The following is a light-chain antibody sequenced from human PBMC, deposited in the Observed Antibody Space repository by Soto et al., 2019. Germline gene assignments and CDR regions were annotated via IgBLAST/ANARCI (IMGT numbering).Light chain of an antibody. Sequence: EIVMTQSPATLSVSPGERATLSCRASQSVSSNLAWYQQKPGQPPRLLIYRASTRDTGIPARFSGSGSGTEFTLTISSLQSEDFAVYYCQHYNNWPPWTFGQGTKVEIK. CDR1: QSVSSN. J-gene: IGKJ1*01. CDR3: QHYNNWPPWT. CDR2: RAS. V-gene: IGKV3-15*01.